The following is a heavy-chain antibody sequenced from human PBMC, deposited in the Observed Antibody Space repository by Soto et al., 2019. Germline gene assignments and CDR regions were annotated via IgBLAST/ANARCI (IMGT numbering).Heavy chain of an antibody. J-gene: IGHJ6*01. D-gene: IGHD3-3*01. CDR2: MNPNSGNT. Sequence: ASVKVSCKASGYTFTSYDINWVRQATGQGLEWMGWMNPNSGNTGYAQKFQGRVTMTRNTSISTAYMELSSLRSEDTAVYYCVRAGGGFLEWLLSDGMDVWGQGTTVTVSS. V-gene: IGHV1-8*01. CDR1: GYTFTSYD. CDR3: VRAGGGFLEWLLSDGMDV.